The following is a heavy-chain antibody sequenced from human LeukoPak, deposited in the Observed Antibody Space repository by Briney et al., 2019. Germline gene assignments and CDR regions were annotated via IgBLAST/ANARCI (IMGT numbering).Heavy chain of an antibody. CDR1: GFTFSNSA. CDR3: AKDSAKKYDDY. V-gene: IGHV3-23*01. D-gene: IGHD2/OR15-2a*01. CDR2: ISGSGGST. Sequence: GGSLRLSCAASGFTFSNSALSWVRQAPGKGLEWVSDISGSGGSTYYADSVKGRFTISRDNSKNTLYLQMNGLRAEDTAVYYCAKDSAKKYDDYWGQGTLVTVSS. J-gene: IGHJ4*02.